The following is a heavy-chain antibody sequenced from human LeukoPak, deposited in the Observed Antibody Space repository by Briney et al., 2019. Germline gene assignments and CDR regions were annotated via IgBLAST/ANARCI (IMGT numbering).Heavy chain of an antibody. J-gene: IGHJ6*03. CDR1: GFTVSSNS. CDR2: ISGSGGST. CDR3: AKDGGEYYDILTGYYPRLYYMDV. D-gene: IGHD3-9*01. V-gene: IGHV3-23*01. Sequence: GGSLRLSCTVSGFTVSSNSMSWVRQAPGKGLEWVSAISGSGGSTYYADSVKGRFTISRDNSKNTLYLQMNSLRAEDTAVYYCAKDGGEYYDILTGYYPRLYYMDVWGKGTTVTISS.